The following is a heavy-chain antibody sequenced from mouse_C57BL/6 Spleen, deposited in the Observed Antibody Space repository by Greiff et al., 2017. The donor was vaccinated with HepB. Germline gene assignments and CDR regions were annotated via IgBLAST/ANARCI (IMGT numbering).Heavy chain of an antibody. CDR3: ARPESNSPAWFAY. D-gene: IGHD2-5*01. CDR2: ISSGGSYT. Sequence: EVQLVESGGDLVKPGGSLKLSCAASGFTFSSYGMSWVRPTPDKRLEWVATISSGGSYTYYPDSVKGRFTISRDNAKNTLYLQMSRLKSEDTALYYCARPESNSPAWFAYWGQGTLVTVSA. V-gene: IGHV5-6*01. J-gene: IGHJ3*01. CDR1: GFTFSSYG.